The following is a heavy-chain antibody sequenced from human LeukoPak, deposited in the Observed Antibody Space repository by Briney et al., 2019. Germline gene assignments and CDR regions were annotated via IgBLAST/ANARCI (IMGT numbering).Heavy chain of an antibody. V-gene: IGHV3-7*01. CDR1: GFTFGKYW. CDR3: ARDPGRYYYDSSGSGDY. CDR2: IKLDGSEK. J-gene: IGHJ4*02. D-gene: IGHD3-22*01. Sequence: GGSLRLSCVASGFTFGKYWMSWVRQAPGKGLEWVANIKLDGSEKNYVDSVKGRFTISRDNSKNTLYLQMNSLRAEDAAVYYCARDPGRYYYDSSGSGDYWGQGTLVTVSS.